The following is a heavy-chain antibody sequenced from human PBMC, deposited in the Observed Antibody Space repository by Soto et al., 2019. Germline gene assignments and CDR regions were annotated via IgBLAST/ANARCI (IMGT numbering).Heavy chain of an antibody. J-gene: IGHJ6*02. CDR2: ITPFNGNT. V-gene: IGHV1-45*02. D-gene: IGHD1-1*01. CDR1: GYTFTYRY. Sequence: GASVKVSCKASGYTFTYRYLHWVRQAPEQALEWMGWITPFNGNTNYAQKFQDRVTITRDRSMSTAYMELSSLRSEDTAMYYCASTETSEGYYGMDVWGQGTTVTVAS. CDR3: ASTETSEGYYGMDV.